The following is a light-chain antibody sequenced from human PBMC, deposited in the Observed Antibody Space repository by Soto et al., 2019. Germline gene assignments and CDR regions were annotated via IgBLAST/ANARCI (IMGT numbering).Light chain of an antibody. Sequence: DLPMTQSPSSVSASVGDRVIISCRASQDIDRWLAWFQHKPGKAPKLLISTASSLQRGVPSRFSGSGSGTDFTLTIASLQFEDFATYYCLQSDTFPYTFGLGTKLEIK. CDR3: LQSDTFPYT. CDR1: QDIDRW. V-gene: IGKV1D-12*01. CDR2: TAS. J-gene: IGKJ2*01.